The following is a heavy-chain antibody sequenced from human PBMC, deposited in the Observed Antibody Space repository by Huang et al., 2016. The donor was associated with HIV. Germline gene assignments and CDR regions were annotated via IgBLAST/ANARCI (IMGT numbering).Heavy chain of an antibody. J-gene: IGHJ4*02. V-gene: IGHV3-21*02. CDR1: GFTFSNYN. D-gene: IGHD6-13*01. CDR2: STISSTFM. CDR3: ARAPLVRGLIYYFDY. Sequence: EVQLVESGGGLVKPGGSLRLSCAASGFTFSNYNINWVRQATGEGLEWVSSSTISSTFMAYADSVKGRFTISRDNAKNSLYLQMNSLRAEDTAIYYCARAPLVRGLIYYFDYWGQGILVTVSS.